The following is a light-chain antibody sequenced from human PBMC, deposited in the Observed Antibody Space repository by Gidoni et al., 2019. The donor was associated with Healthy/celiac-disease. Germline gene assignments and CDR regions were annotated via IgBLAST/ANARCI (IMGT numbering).Light chain of an antibody. Sequence: EFVLTQSPATLSLSPGERATLYCMASQSVSSYLAWYQQKPVQAPRRLIYDASNMATGIPARVSGSGSGTDITLTISGLEPEDFADYYCHKRSNWPLTFGGGTKVEIK. J-gene: IGKJ4*01. CDR3: HKRSNWPLT. CDR2: DAS. V-gene: IGKV3-11*01. CDR1: QSVSSY.